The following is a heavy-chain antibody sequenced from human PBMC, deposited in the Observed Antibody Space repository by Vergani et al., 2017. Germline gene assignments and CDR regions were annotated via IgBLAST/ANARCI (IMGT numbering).Heavy chain of an antibody. CDR1: GGTFSSYA. J-gene: IGHJ6*02. Sequence: QVQLVQSGAEVKKPGSSVKVSCKASGGTFSSYAISWVRQAPGQGLEWMGGIIPIFGTANYAQKFQGRVTITADASSSTAYMELSSLRSEDTAVYYCAGCRAVAESNYYYYGMDVWGQGTTVTGSS. CDR2: IIPIFGTA. V-gene: IGHV1-69*01. D-gene: IGHD6-19*01. CDR3: AGCRAVAESNYYYYGMDV.